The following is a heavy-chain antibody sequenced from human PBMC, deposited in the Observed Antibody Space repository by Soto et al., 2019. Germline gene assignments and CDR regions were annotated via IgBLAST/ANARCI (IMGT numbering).Heavy chain of an antibody. D-gene: IGHD6-19*01. V-gene: IGHV3-21*01. Sequence: GGSLRLSCAASGFIFSQYSMNWVRRAPGQGLEWVSSISSTGALMYYADSVKGRFTISRDDADNSLYLQMNSLRVEDTAVYYCARDRLARGIPVAGRIDYWGQGALVTVSS. CDR2: ISSTGALM. CDR1: GFIFSQYS. CDR3: ARDRLARGIPVAGRIDY. J-gene: IGHJ4*02.